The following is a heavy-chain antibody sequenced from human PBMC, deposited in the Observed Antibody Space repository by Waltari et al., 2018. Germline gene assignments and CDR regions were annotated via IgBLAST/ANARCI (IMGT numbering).Heavy chain of an antibody. D-gene: IGHD2-2*01. J-gene: IGHJ3*02. CDR3: ARRVRVRNIVVVPAARGAFDI. V-gene: IGHV4-34*01. CDR2: INHSGIT. CDR1: AASFSGYH. Sequence: QVQLQQWGAGLLKPWATLSLTCAVSAASFSGYHWSRMRQPPGSGLEWIGEINHSGITNYNPSLKSRVTISVDTSKNQFSLKLSSVTAADTAVYYCARRVRVRNIVVVPAARGAFDIWGQGTMVTVSS.